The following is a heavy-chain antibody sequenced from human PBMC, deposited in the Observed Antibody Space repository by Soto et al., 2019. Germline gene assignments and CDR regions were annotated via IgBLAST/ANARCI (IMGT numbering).Heavy chain of an antibody. CDR3: ARGYGSSPNMELRFGMDG. V-gene: IGHV1-2*02. CDR1: GYILTGYS. D-gene: IGHD5-18*01. J-gene: IGHJ6*02. Sequence: QVYLVQSGAEVRRPGASVKVSCTAFGYILTGYSLHWVRQAPGQGLEWMGWIDPNRGATNSAERLHCIVSMTRDTSISAAYLECSSLRSDDTAVYYCARGYGSSPNMELRFGMDGMVQGTTISFSS. CDR2: IDPNRGAT.